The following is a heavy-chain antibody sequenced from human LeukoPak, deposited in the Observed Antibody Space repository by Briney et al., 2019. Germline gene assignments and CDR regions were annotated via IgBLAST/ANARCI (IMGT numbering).Heavy chain of an antibody. J-gene: IGHJ4*02. Sequence: GGSLRLSCAASGFTFSSYSMNWVRQAPGKGLEWVSSISSSSSYIYYADSVKGRFTISRDNAKNSLYLQMNSLRAEDTAVYYCARVGSGYAMSQLFDYWGQGTLVTVSS. D-gene: IGHD5-12*01. CDR2: ISSSSSYI. CDR3: ARVGSGYAMSQLFDY. V-gene: IGHV3-21*01. CDR1: GFTFSSYS.